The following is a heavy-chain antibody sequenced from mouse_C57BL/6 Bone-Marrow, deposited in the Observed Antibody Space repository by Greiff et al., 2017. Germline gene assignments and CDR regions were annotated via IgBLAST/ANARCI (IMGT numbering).Heavy chain of an antibody. CDR3: ARHKLGMDY. Sequence: EVHLVESGGGLVQPGGSLKLSCAASGFTFSDYYMYWVRQTPEKRLEWVAYISNGGGSTYYPDTVKGRFTISRDNAKNTLYLQLSRLESEETAMYYCARHKLGMDYWGQGTSVTVSS. D-gene: IGHD4-1*01. J-gene: IGHJ4*01. V-gene: IGHV5-12*01. CDR1: GFTFSDYY. CDR2: ISNGGGST.